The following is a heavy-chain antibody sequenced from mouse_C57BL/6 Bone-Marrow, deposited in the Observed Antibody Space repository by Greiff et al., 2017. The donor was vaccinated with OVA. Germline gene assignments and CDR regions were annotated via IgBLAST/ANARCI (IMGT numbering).Heavy chain of an antibody. D-gene: IGHD1-1*01. V-gene: IGHV1-15*01. J-gene: IGHJ4*01. CDR1: GYTFTDYE. CDR2: IDPETGGT. CDR3: TRGVGFCYAMDY. Sequence: VQLQQSGAELVRPGASVTLSCKASGYTFTDYEMHWVKQTPVHGLEWIGAIDPETGGTAYNQKFKGKAILTADKSSSTAYMELRSLTSEDSAVYYCTRGVGFCYAMDYWGQGTSVTVSS.